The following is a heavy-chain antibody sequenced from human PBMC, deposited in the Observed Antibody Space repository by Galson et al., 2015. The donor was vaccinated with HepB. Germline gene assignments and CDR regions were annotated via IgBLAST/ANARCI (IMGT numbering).Heavy chain of an antibody. V-gene: IGHV3-7*03. CDR1: GFTFSSYW. CDR3: ARESSSSWCYFDL. CDR2: IKQDGSEK. D-gene: IGHD6-13*01. J-gene: IGHJ2*01. Sequence: SLRLSCAASGFTFSSYWMSWVRQAPGKGLEWVANIKQDGSEKYYVDSVKGRFTISRDNAKNSLYLQMNSLRAEDTAVYCCARESSSSWCYFDLWGRGTLVTVSS.